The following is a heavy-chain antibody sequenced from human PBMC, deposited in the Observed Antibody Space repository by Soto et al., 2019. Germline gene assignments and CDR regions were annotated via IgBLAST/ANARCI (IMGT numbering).Heavy chain of an antibody. CDR1: GFTFSSYG. J-gene: IGHJ4*02. CDR3: AKASAPGGTYFPLWF. D-gene: IGHD1-26*01. CDR2: ISGSGGST. Sequence: GGSLRLSCAASGFTFSSYGMSWVRQAPGKGLEWVSSISGSGGSTYYADSVKGRFTISRDNSKNTLYLQMNSLRAEDTAVYYCAKASAPGGTYFPLWFWGQGTLVTSPQ. V-gene: IGHV3-23*01.